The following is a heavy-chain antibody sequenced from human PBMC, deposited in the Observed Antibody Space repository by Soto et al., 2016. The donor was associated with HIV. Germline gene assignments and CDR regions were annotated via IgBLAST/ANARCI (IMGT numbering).Heavy chain of an antibody. V-gene: IGHV3-73*01. D-gene: IGHD3-9*01. CDR2: IRSKANTYAT. Sequence: EVQRVESGGDLVQPGGSLKLSCAASGFTFSGSAMHWVRQASGKGLEWVGRIRSKANTYATAYAASVKGRFSISRDDSKNTAYLQMNSLKTEDTAVYYCTRLDDVLRHFDWLSAFDSWGQGTLVTVSS. CDR1: GFTFSGSA. CDR3: TRLDDVLRHFDWLSAFDS. J-gene: IGHJ4*02.